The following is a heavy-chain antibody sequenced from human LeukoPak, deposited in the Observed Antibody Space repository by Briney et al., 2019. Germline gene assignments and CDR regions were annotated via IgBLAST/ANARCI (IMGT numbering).Heavy chain of an antibody. D-gene: IGHD3-9*01. Sequence: GRSLRLSCAASGFTFNDYNMHWVRQAPGKGPEWVAFISYHGINKNDADSVKGRFTISRDNSENTVYLQINSLRPEDTAIYYCARDFTGRYTIDYWGQGTLVTVSS. J-gene: IGHJ4*02. V-gene: IGHV3-30-3*01. CDR1: GFTFNDYN. CDR3: ARDFTGRYTIDY. CDR2: ISYHGINK.